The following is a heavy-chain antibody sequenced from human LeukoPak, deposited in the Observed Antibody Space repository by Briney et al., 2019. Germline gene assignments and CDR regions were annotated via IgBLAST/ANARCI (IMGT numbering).Heavy chain of an antibody. CDR3: ARVRLVGATRGDFDC. Sequence: PGGSLRLSRAASGLTFSSYAMSWVRQAPGKGLEWVSAISGSGGSTYYADSVKGRFTISRANAKNSLYLQMNSLRAEDTAMYYCARVRLVGATRGDFDCWGQGTLFTVSS. D-gene: IGHD1-26*01. CDR1: GLTFSSYA. J-gene: IGHJ4*02. V-gene: IGHV3-23*01. CDR2: ISGSGGST.